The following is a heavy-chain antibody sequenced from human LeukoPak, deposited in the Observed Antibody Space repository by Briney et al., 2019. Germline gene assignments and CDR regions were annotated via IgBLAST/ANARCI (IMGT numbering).Heavy chain of an antibody. D-gene: IGHD3-22*01. CDR3: AKRGVVIRVILVGFHKEAYYFDS. CDR2: ISGSGGST. Sequence: GGSLRLSCAASGFTVSSNYMSWVRQAPGKGLEWVAGISGSGGSTNYADSVKGRFSISRDNRKNTLYLQMNSLRGEDTAVYFCAKRGVVIRVILVGFHKEAYYFDSWGQGALVTVSS. CDR1: GFTVSSNY. J-gene: IGHJ4*02. V-gene: IGHV3-23*01.